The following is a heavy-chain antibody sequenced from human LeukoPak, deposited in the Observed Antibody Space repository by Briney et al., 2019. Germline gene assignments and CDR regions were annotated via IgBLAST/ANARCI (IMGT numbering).Heavy chain of an antibody. D-gene: IGHD3-16*01. CDR2: IDPNSSDT. CDR3: ATFTAPRNAFDL. CDR1: GHSFNAYY. V-gene: IGHV1-2*06. J-gene: IGHJ3*01. Sequence: ASMKVSCKASGHSFNAYYIHWVRQDPGQGLQWMGRIDPNSSDTKYTQKFQGRVSMTRDTSISTAYMELSRLTSDDTAVYYCATFTAPRNAFDLWGQGTMVTVSS.